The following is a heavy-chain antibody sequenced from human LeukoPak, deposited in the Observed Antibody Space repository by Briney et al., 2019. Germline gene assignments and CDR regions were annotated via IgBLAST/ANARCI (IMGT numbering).Heavy chain of an antibody. CDR1: GFTVSTNY. CDR2: LYSGSDT. CDR3: ARVGAHFQWFLDF. D-gene: IGHD4/OR15-4a*01. Sequence: GGSLRLSRAASGFTVSTNYMNGVRQAPGKGLEWVSILYSGSDTYYADSVKGRFTISRDDSRNTLFLHMNSLKAEDTAIYYCARVGAHFQWFLDFWGRGTLVAVSS. J-gene: IGHJ2*01. V-gene: IGHV3-53*01.